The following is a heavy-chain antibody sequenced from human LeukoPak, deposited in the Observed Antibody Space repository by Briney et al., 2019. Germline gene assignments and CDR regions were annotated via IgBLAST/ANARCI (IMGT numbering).Heavy chain of an antibody. CDR3: ARDRYYDSSGIRGDWFDP. D-gene: IGHD3-22*01. J-gene: IGHJ5*02. Sequence: SVKVSCKASGGTFSSYAISWVRQAPGQGLEWMGGIIPIFGTANYAQKFQGRVTITTDESTSTAYMELSSLRSEDTAVYYCARDRYYDSSGIRGDWFDPWGPGTLVTVSS. CDR1: GGTFSSYA. V-gene: IGHV1-69*05. CDR2: IIPIFGTA.